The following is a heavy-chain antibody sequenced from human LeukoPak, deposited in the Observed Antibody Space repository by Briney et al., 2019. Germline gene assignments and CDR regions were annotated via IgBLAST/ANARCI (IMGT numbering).Heavy chain of an antibody. J-gene: IGHJ4*02. V-gene: IGHV1-18*01. CDR3: AREESIGRYQFLHDS. Sequence: GASVKVSCKTSGYTFIRYGITWVRQAPGRALEWMAWISPYNGNTKYVQNLQGRLTITTDTSTSTAYMELRSLTSDDTAVYFCAREESIGRYQFLHDSWGQGTLVTVSS. CDR1: GYTFIRYG. D-gene: IGHD1-26*01. CDR2: ISPYNGNT.